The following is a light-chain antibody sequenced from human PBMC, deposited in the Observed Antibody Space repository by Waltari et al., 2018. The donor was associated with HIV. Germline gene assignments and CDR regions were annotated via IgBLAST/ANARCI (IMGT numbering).Light chain of an antibody. Sequence: QSALTQPHSVSGPPGQSITISCTGTSSTVGGFNYVSWYQHHPGKAPKLMIYDVTSRPSGVSNRFSGSKSGNTASLTISGLQAEDEADYYCSSYTSSSTLVVFGGGTKLTVL. CDR3: SSYTSSSTLVV. CDR2: DVT. J-gene: IGLJ2*01. CDR1: SSTVGGFNY. V-gene: IGLV2-14*03.